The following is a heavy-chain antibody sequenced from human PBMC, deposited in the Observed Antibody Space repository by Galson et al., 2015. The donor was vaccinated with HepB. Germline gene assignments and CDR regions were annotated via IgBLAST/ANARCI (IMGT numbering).Heavy chain of an antibody. CDR3: ATEAYYNFWSGYFLCGFLDN. Sequence: SLRLSCAASGFTFSNAWMNWVRQAPGKGLEWVGRIKSTPDGGTIDYAAPVKGRFTISRDDSKNTLYLQLNSLKTEDTAVYYCATEAYYNFWSGYFLCGFLDNWGQGALVTVSS. V-gene: IGHV3-15*07. CDR1: GFTFSNAW. J-gene: IGHJ4*02. D-gene: IGHD3-3*01. CDR2: IKSTPDGGTI.